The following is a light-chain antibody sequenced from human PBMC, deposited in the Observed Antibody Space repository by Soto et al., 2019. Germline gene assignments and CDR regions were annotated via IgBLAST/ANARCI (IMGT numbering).Light chain of an antibody. CDR3: QQYVSSPRT. V-gene: IGKV3-20*01. J-gene: IGKJ1*01. Sequence: EIVLTQSPGTLSLSPGERASLSCRASQSVSSNYLAWYQQKSGQAPSLLIYDVSRRATGIPERFSGSGSGTDFTLIISRLEPEDFAVYYCQQYVSSPRTFGQGTKVEIK. CDR1: QSVSSNY. CDR2: DVS.